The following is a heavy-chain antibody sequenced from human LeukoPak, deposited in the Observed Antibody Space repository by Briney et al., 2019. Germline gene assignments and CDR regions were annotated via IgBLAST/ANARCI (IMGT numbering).Heavy chain of an antibody. V-gene: IGHV4-39*01. D-gene: IGHD3-16*01. Sequence: PSEALSLTCTVSGGSISSSSNYWGWIRQPPGKGLEWIGTIYYSGSTYYNPSLKSRVTISVDTSKLQFSLMLTSVTAADTAVYYCARHGSYYYYMDVWGKGTTVTVSS. CDR1: GGSISSSSNY. CDR3: ARHGSYYYYMDV. J-gene: IGHJ6*03. CDR2: IYYSGST.